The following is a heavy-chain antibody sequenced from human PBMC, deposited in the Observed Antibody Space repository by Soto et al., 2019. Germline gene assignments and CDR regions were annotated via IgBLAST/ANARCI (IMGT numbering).Heavy chain of an antibody. Sequence: EAQLVESGGGLVQPGGSLTLSCTASEITLNTYWMHWIRQAPGKGLGLVSRINPESTTLTYADSVTGRFAISSDSAKNTLYLQMNGLSAEDTAIYYCTNDTFGARDSWGQGTVVTVSS. D-gene: IGHD3-22*01. CDR2: INPESTTL. J-gene: IGHJ4*02. CDR1: EITLNTYW. V-gene: IGHV3-74*01. CDR3: TNDTFGARDS.